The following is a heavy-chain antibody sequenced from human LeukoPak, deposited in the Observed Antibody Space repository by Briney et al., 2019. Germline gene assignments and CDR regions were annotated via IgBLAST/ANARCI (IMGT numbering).Heavy chain of an antibody. J-gene: IGHJ1*01. Sequence: PGGSLRLSCAASGFTFSSYSMNWVRQAPGKGLEWVSSISSSSSYIYYADSVKGRFTISRDNSKNTLYLQMNSLRAEDTAVYYCANHPKSNDWYFQHWGQGTLVTVSS. CDR3: ANHPKSNDWYFQH. D-gene: IGHD2-21*01. CDR2: ISSSSSYI. V-gene: IGHV3-21*04. CDR1: GFTFSSYS.